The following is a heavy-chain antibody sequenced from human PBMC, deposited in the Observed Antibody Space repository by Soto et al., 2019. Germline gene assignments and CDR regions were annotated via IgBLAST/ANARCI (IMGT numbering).Heavy chain of an antibody. CDR1: GGSISSSSYY. Sequence: PSETLSLTCTVSGGSISSSSYYWGWIRQPPGKRQEWIGSIYYSGSTYYNPSLKSRVTISVDTSKNQFSLKLSSVTAADTAVYYCARFAVIVVVPAAMSPYWFDPWGQGTLVTVSS. V-gene: IGHV4-39*01. J-gene: IGHJ5*02. CDR2: IYYSGST. D-gene: IGHD2-2*01. CDR3: ARFAVIVVVPAAMSPYWFDP.